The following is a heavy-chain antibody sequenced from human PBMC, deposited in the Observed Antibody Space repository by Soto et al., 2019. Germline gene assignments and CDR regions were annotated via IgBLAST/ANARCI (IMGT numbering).Heavy chain of an antibody. CDR3: ARSPPGVAGRYYFDY. CDR1: GFSFSSYG. Sequence: QVQLVESGGGVVQPGRSLRLSCAASGFSFSSYGMHWVRQAPGKGLEWVAVIWYDGSNKYYGDSVKGRFTISRDNSKNTLYLQMNSLRAADTAVYYCARSPPGVAGRYYFDYWGQGTLITVSS. J-gene: IGHJ4*02. V-gene: IGHV3-33*01. D-gene: IGHD6-6*01. CDR2: IWYDGSNK.